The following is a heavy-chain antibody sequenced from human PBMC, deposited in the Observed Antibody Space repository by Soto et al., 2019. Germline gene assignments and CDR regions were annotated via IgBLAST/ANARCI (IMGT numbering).Heavy chain of an antibody. CDR1: GFTFSSYG. J-gene: IGHJ4*02. D-gene: IGHD3-22*01. V-gene: IGHV3-33*01. Sequence: GGSLRLSCAASGFTFSSYGMHWVRQAPGKGLDWVAVIWYDGTNKYYADSVKGRFTISRDNSKSTLYLQMNSLRAEDTAVYYCERPTYYYDSSGPPAYWGQGTLVTVSS. CDR2: IWYDGTNK. CDR3: ERPTYYYDSSGPPAY.